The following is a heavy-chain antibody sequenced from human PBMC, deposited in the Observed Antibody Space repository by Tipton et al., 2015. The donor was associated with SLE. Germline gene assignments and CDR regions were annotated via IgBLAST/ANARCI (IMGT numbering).Heavy chain of an antibody. CDR2: MNPTHSNT. J-gene: IGHJ4*02. D-gene: IGHD1-26*01. CDR3: ARAKWEPDY. Sequence: QLVQSGAEVKKPGASVKVSCKASGYTFTDYNINWVRQATGQGLEWMGWMNPTHSNTGYEQKFQGRVTMTMDTSISTAYMELSDLTSEDTAVYYCARAKWEPDYWGQGTLVTVPS. CDR1: GYTFTDYN. V-gene: IGHV1-8*01.